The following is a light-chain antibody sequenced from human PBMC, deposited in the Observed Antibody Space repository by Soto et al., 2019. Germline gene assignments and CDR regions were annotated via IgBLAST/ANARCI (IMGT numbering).Light chain of an antibody. CDR3: SSYANIRVF. CDR2: EVS. Sequence: QSALTQPASVSGSPGQSITISCTGTNSYIGSYNYVSWYQQHPGKAPKLLIYEVSNRPSGISNRFSGSKSGNTASLTISGLLAEDEADYYCSSYANIRVFFGGGTKLTVL. V-gene: IGLV2-14*01. CDR1: NSYIGSYNY. J-gene: IGLJ2*01.